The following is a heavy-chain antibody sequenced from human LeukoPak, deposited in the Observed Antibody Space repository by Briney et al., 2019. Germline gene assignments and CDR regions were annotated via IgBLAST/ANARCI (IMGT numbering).Heavy chain of an antibody. CDR2: ISAYNGNT. J-gene: IGHJ4*02. CDR3: ARDLGYCSSTSCDHDY. V-gene: IGHV1-18*01. Sequence: ASVKVSCKASGYTFTSYGISWVRQAPGQGLEWMGWISAYNGNTNYAQKLQGRVTMTTDTSTSTAYMELSSLRSEDTAVYYCARDLGYCSSTSCDHDYWGQGTLVTVSS. CDR1: GYTFTSYG. D-gene: IGHD2-2*01.